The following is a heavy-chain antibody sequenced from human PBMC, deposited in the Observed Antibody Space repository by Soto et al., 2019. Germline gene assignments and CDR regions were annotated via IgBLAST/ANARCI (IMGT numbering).Heavy chain of an antibody. CDR1: GFTFSNFW. D-gene: IGHD1-26*01. CDR2: VRRKSDGATT. J-gene: IGHJ4*02. CDR3: TTAAGGMWGADY. V-gene: IGHV3-15*01. Sequence: GGSLSLSCAASGFTFSNFWMSWVRQPPGKGLEWGGRVRRKSDGATTDYAAPVKGRFSVSRDDSQHTLSLQMDSLKIEGTAVYFCTTAAGGMWGADYWGQGTPVTVSS.